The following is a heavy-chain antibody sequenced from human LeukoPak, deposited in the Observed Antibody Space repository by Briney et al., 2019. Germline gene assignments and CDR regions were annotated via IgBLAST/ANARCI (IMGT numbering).Heavy chain of an antibody. CDR3: ARALEVDP. J-gene: IGHJ5*02. V-gene: IGHV3-21*01. CDR2: ISSSSSSI. Sequence: GGFLRLSCAASGFNFITSTMNWVRQAPGKGREWVSSISSSSSSIYYADSVKGRFTISRDNAKNSLYLQMSSLRAEDTAVYYCARALEVDPWGQGTLVTVSS. CDR1: GFNFITST.